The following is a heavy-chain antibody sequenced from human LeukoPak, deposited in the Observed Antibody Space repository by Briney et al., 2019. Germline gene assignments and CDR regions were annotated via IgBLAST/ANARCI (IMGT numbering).Heavy chain of an antibody. CDR1: GFTFSAYS. D-gene: IGHD1-26*01. V-gene: IGHV3-23*01. CDR2: IGASSGLS. Sequence: GGSPRLSCAASGFTFSAYSMNWVRQAPGKGLEWISYIGASSGLSYYADSVKGRFTISRDNSKNTLYLQMNSLRAEDTAVYYCAKDQDSGRNFWGQGTLVTVSS. J-gene: IGHJ4*02. CDR3: AKDQDSGRNF.